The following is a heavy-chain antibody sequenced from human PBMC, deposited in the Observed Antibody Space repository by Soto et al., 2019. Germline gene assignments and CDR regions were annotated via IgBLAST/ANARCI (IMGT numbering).Heavy chain of an antibody. CDR2: ISGSGEKT. V-gene: IGHV3-23*01. CDR1: GFNFSYNA. CDR3: VRDPYLPTAGRLASLHY. Sequence: GGSLRLSCVASGFNFSYNAMSWVRQAPGKGLQWVSTISGSGEKTYYADSVKGRFTISRDNSNNTLYVQMNSLKAEDTAVYYCVRDPYLPTAGRLASLHYWGPGTLVTVSS. D-gene: IGHD1-1*01. J-gene: IGHJ4*02.